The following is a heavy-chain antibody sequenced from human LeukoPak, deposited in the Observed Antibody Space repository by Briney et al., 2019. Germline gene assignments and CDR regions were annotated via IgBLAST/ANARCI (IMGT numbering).Heavy chain of an antibody. CDR2: FDPEDGET. CDR3: ATVNYYGSGSSTWFYGMDV. Sequence: ASVKVSCKVSGYTLTELSMHWVRQAPGKGLEWMGGFDPEDGETIYAQKFQGRVTMTEDTSTDTAYMELSSLRSEDTAVYYCATVNYYGSGSSTWFYGMDVWGQGTTVTVSS. CDR1: GYTLTELS. D-gene: IGHD3-10*01. J-gene: IGHJ6*02. V-gene: IGHV1-24*01.